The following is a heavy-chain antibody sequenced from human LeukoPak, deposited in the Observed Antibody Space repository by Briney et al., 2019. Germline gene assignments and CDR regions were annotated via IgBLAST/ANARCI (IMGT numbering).Heavy chain of an antibody. V-gene: IGHV4-39*07. CDR3: ASHLSRYSRSLVGAFDI. D-gene: IGHD6-6*01. J-gene: IGHJ4*02. Sequence: SETLSLTCTVSGGSISSSSYYWGWIRQPPGKGLEWIGSIYYSGSTYYNPSLKSRVTISVDTSKNQFSLKLSSVTAADTAVYYCASHLSRYSRSLVGAFDIWGQGTLVTVSS. CDR2: IYYSGST. CDR1: GGSISSSSYY.